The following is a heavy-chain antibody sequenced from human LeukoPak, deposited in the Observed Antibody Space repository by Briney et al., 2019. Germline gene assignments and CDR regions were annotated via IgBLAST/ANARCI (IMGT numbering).Heavy chain of an antibody. Sequence: SETLSLTCTVSGGSISSYYWSWIRQPPGKGLEWIGYIYYSGSTNYNPSLKSRVTISVDTSKNQFSLKLSSVTAADTAVYYCATAGYYGSGSTYLDYWGQGTLVTVSS. CDR2: IYYSGST. D-gene: IGHD3-10*01. J-gene: IGHJ4*02. V-gene: IGHV4-59*12. CDR3: ATAGYYGSGSTYLDY. CDR1: GGSISSYY.